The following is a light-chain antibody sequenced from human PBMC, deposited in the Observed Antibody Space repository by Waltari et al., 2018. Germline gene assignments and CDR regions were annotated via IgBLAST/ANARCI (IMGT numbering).Light chain of an antibody. CDR3: QQYDGIAGT. V-gene: IGKV4-1*01. J-gene: IGKJ4*02. CDR1: RYSKKDC. CDR2: GAS. Sequence: RYSKKDCMAWYQQKPGQPPKLLIYGASTRAPGVPDRFSGSGSGTDFTLTISRLEAEDAGVYYCQQYDGIAGTFGRGTKVEIK.